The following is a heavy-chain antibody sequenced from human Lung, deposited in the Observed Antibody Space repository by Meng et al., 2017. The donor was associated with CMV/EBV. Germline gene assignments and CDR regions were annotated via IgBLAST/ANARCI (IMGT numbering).Heavy chain of an antibody. CDR3: ARAYCGGDCYSGFDY. CDR1: GASISNDNW. V-gene: IGHV4-4*02. J-gene: IGHJ4*02. Sequence: SCAVSGASISNDNWWSWVRQPPGKGLEWIGEIFHGGITNYNPSLKSRLTISEDKSNNQFSLKLTSVTAADTAMYYCARAYCGGDCYSGFDYWGQGILVTVSS. D-gene: IGHD2-21*01. CDR2: IFHGGIT.